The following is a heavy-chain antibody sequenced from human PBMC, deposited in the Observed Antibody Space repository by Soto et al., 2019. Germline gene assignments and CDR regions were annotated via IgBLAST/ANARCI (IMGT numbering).Heavy chain of an antibody. D-gene: IGHD3-9*01. CDR1: GGSISSYY. CDR3: ARDILTGYHDY. Sequence: SETLSLTCTVSGGSISSYYWSWIRQPPGKGLEWIGYIYYSGSTNYNPSLKSRVTISVDTSKNQFSLKLSSETAADTAVYYCARDILTGYHDYWGQGTLVTVSS. V-gene: IGHV4-59*01. CDR2: IYYSGST. J-gene: IGHJ4*02.